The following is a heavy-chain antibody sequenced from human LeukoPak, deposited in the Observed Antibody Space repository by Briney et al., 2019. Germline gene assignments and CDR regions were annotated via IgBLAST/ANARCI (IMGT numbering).Heavy chain of an antibody. Sequence: SRTLSLTSAISGDSVSTNSASWNWVRHSPTRGLEWLGTTYYRAKWDNNYAVSEKSRRAINPDTSKNQFSLQLNSVTPEDTAVYYCARDLDLVGYSSSHFDYWGQGTLVTVSS. J-gene: IGHJ4*02. CDR1: GDSVSTNSAS. CDR2: TYYRAKWDN. V-gene: IGHV6-1*01. CDR3: ARDLDLVGYSSSHFDY. D-gene: IGHD6-6*01.